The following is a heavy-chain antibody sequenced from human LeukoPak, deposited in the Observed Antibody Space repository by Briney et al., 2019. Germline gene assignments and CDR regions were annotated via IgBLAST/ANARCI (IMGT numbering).Heavy chain of an antibody. CDR1: GYTFTSYD. CDR3: ARDGGNRDDY. J-gene: IGHJ4*02. CDR2: MNPNSGNT. D-gene: IGHD4-23*01. V-gene: IGHV1-8*01. Sequence: ASVKVSCKASGYTFTSYDINWVRQATGQGLEWMGWMNPNSGNTGYAQKFQGRVTITADESTGTAYMELSSLRSEDTAVYYCARDGGNRDDYWGQGTLVTVSS.